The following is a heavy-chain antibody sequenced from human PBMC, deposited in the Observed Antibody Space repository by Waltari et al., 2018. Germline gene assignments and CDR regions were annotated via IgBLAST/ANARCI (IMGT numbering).Heavy chain of an antibody. CDR2: VDPEDGET. V-gene: IGHV1-24*01. Sequence: QVQLVQSGAEVKKPGASVKVSCKVSGYTLTELAMHWVRQAPGKGLEWMGGVDPEDGETIYAQKFQGRGTMTEDTSTDTAYMELSSLRSEDTAVYYFAAQSHVSSWGAFDIWGQGTMVTVSS. CDR3: AAQSHVSSWGAFDI. D-gene: IGHD6-13*01. J-gene: IGHJ3*02. CDR1: GYTLTELA.